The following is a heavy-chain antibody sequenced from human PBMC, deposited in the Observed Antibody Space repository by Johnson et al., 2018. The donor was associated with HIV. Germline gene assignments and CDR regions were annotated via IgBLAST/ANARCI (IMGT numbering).Heavy chain of an antibody. J-gene: IGHJ3*02. D-gene: IGHD3-22*01. CDR1: GFTFSSYA. Sequence: VQLVESGGGLVQPGGSLRLSCAASGFTFSSYAMSWVRQAPGKGLEWVGRIKSKKDGGTTNYAAPVKGRFTISRDDSKNTLYLQMNSLKTEDTAVYYCTTDRGYYDSSGYSRPFDIWGQGTMVTVSS. CDR2: IKSKKDGGTT. V-gene: IGHV3-15*01. CDR3: TTDRGYYDSSGYSRPFDI.